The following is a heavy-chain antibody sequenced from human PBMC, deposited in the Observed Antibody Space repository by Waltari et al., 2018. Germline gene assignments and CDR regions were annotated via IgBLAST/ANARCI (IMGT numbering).Heavy chain of an antibody. CDR3: TRGDC. J-gene: IGHJ4*02. Sequence: EVHLVDSRGDLVQPGGSLRLSCAASGFTFRNYWMSWARQAPGNGLEWVSNIKPDGGDKYYADSVKGRFIISRDNTKNSLYLQMNSLRVEDTAVYYCTRGDCWGQGTLVTVSS. CDR2: IKPDGGDK. CDR1: GFTFRNYW. V-gene: IGHV3-7*01. D-gene: IGHD2-21*01.